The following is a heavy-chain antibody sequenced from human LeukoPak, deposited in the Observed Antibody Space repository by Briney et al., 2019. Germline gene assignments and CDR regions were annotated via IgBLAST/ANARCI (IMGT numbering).Heavy chain of an antibody. V-gene: IGHV1-69*13. CDR3: ASLLRYFDWLFAFDI. D-gene: IGHD3-9*01. J-gene: IGHJ3*02. Sequence: SVKVSCKASGGTFSSYAISWVRQAPGQGLEWMGGIIPIFGTANYAQKFQGRVTITADESTSTAYMELSSLRSEDAAVYYCASLLRYFDWLFAFDIWGQGTMVTVSS. CDR2: IIPIFGTA. CDR1: GGTFSSYA.